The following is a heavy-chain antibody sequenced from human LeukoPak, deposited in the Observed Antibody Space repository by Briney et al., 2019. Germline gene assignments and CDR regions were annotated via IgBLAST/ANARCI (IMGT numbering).Heavy chain of an antibody. CDR3: ARANPADFNL. Sequence: GGSLRLSCVASEFTFSNYWIHWVRQAPGKGLVWVSRIRGDGIVTNYADSVEGRFTISRDNAKTTVHLQMNSLRDDDTAVYYCARANPADFNLWGRGTLVTVSS. J-gene: IGHJ2*01. V-gene: IGHV3-74*01. CDR2: IRGDGIVT. D-gene: IGHD1-14*01. CDR1: EFTFSNYW.